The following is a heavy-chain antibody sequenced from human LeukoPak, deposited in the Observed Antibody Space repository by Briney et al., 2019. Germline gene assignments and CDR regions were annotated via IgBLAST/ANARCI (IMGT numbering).Heavy chain of an antibody. CDR2: IYYSGST. CDR1: GGSISSGGYY. CDR3: ARDRITMVRGPSGGWFDP. J-gene: IGHJ5*02. D-gene: IGHD3-10*01. V-gene: IGHV4-31*03. Sequence: SQTLSLTCTVSGGSISSGGYYWSWIRQHPGKGLEWIGYIYYSGSTYYNPSLKSRVTISVDTSKNQFSLKLSSVTAADTAVYYCARDRITMVRGPSGGWFDPWGQGTLVTVSS.